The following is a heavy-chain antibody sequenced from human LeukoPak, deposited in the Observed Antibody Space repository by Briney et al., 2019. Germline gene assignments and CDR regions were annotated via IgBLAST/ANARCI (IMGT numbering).Heavy chain of an antibody. V-gene: IGHV4-61*02. Sequence: SETLSLTCTVSGGSISSGSYYWSWIRQPAGKGLEWIGRIYTSGSTNYNPSLKSRVTISVDTSKNQFSLKLSSVTAADTAVYYCARGYYYYYMDVWGKGTTVTISS. CDR1: GGSISSGSYY. CDR3: ARGYYYYYMDV. J-gene: IGHJ6*03. CDR2: IYTSGST.